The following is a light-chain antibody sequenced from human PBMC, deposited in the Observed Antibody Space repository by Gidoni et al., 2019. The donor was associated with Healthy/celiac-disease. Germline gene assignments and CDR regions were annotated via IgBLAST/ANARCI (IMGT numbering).Light chain of an antibody. J-gene: IGKJ4*01. V-gene: IGKV1-5*03. CDR2: KAS. CDR1: QSISSW. Sequence: DIQMTQSPSTLSASVGDRVTITCRASQSISSWLAWYQQQPGKAPKLLIYKASSLESGVPSRFSGSGSGTEFTLTIRSLQPDDFATYYCQQYNSYSPLTFGGXTKVEIK. CDR3: QQYNSYSPLT.